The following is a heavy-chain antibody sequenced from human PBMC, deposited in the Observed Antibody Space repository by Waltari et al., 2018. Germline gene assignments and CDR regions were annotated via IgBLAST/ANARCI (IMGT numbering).Heavy chain of an antibody. CDR1: GGSMSGNY. J-gene: IGHJ3*01. CDR3: ARAQERRDAFDF. Sequence: QVHLQESGPGLVKPSETLSLTCTVSGGSMSGNYWNWIRQPAAKGLEYIGRVFTSGTPNYNPSLKSRVSMSIDTSKGQFSLHLTSVTAADTAVYYCARAQERRDAFDFWGKGTMVTVSS. D-gene: IGHD1-1*01. CDR2: VFTSGTP. V-gene: IGHV4-4*07.